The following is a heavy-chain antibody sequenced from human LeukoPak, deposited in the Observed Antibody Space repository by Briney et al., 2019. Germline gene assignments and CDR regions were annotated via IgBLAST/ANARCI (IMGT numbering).Heavy chain of an antibody. D-gene: IGHD2-2*01. CDR1: GYTFTGYY. V-gene: IGHV1-2*02. J-gene: IGHJ6*03. Sequence: ASVKVSCKASGYTFTGYYMHWVRQAPGQGFEWMGWINPNSGGTNYAQKFQGRVTMTRDTSISTAYMELSRLRSDDTAVYYCARGGGCSSTSCYPLYYYYYMDVWGKGTTVTVSS. CDR3: ARGGGCSSTSCYPLYYYYYMDV. CDR2: INPNSGGT.